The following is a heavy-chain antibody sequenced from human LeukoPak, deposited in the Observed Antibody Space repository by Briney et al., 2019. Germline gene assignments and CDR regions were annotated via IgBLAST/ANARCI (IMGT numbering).Heavy chain of an antibody. CDR2: ISSSGSTI. J-gene: IGHJ4*02. CDR3: ARDLGFLEWLSFDY. V-gene: IGHV3-11*01. D-gene: IGHD3-3*01. CDR1: GFTFSDYY. Sequence: GGSLRLCCAASGFTFSDYYMSWIRQAPGKGLEWVSYISSSGSTIYYADSVKGRFTISRDNAKNSLYLQMNSLRAEDTAVYYCARDLGFLEWLSFDYWGQGTLVTVSS.